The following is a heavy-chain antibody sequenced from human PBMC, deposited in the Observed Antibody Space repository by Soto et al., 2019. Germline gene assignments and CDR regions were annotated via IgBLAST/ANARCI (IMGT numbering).Heavy chain of an antibody. CDR2: IYYSGST. J-gene: IGHJ5*02. CDR1: GGSISSYY. Sequence: PSETLSLTCTVSGGSISSYYWSWIRQPPGKGLEWMGYIYYSGSTNYNPSLKSRVSISVDTCKYQFSLMLSSVTAADTAVYYCARVLPHYVFWSGSQRQEGKSWFDPWGQGTLVTVSS. D-gene: IGHD3-3*01. CDR3: ARVLPHYVFWSGSQRQEGKSWFDP. V-gene: IGHV4-59*01.